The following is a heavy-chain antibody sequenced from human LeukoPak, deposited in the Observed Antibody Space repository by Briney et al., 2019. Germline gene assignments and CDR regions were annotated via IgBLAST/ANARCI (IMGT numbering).Heavy chain of an antibody. Sequence: PSETLSLTCAVYGGSFSGYYWSWIRQPPGKGLGWIGEINHSGSTNYNPSLKSRVTISVDTSKNQFSLKLSSVTAADTAVYYCARISRASSSSRIDYWGQGTLVTVSS. CDR3: ARISRASSSSRIDY. J-gene: IGHJ4*02. D-gene: IGHD6-6*01. V-gene: IGHV4-34*01. CDR2: INHSGST. CDR1: GGSFSGYY.